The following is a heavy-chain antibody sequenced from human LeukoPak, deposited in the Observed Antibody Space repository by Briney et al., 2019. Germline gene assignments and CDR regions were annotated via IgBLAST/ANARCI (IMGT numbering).Heavy chain of an antibody. V-gene: IGHV3-21*01. J-gene: IGHJ4*02. D-gene: IGHD5-12*01. Sequence: PGGSLRLSCAASGFTFSSYSMNWVRQAPGKGLKWVSSISSSSSYIYYADSVKGRFTISRDNAKNSLYLQMNSLRAEDTAVYYCARGIYSGYDAPDYWGQGTLVTVSS. CDR1: GFTFSSYS. CDR3: ARGIYSGYDAPDY. CDR2: ISSSSSYI.